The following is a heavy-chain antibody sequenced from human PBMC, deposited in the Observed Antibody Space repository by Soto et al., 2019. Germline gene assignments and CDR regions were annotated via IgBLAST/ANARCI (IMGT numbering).Heavy chain of an antibody. D-gene: IGHD5-12*01. J-gene: IGHJ4*02. V-gene: IGHV4-4*02. CDR2: IYHSGTT. Sequence: SETLSLTCAVSGDSFSSNTWWTWVRQPPGKGVEWIGEIYHSGTTNYNPSLKGRVTISADRSKNQFSLRLTSVTAADTAVYYCAAPGSGDFDYWGQGTLLTVSS. CDR3: AAPGSGDFDY. CDR1: GDSFSSNTW.